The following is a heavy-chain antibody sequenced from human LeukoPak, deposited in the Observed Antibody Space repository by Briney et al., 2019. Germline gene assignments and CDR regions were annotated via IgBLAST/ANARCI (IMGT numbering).Heavy chain of an antibody. CDR3: TAGTGRSDFDY. Sequence: PGGSLRLSCAAFGFTFNNAWMSWVRQAPGKGLEWVGRIKRKGDDGTIDHAAPVKGRFTISRDDSKNTLYLQMNSLKSEDTAVYYCTAGTGRSDFDYWGQGTLVTVSS. D-gene: IGHD3/OR15-3a*01. V-gene: IGHV3-15*01. J-gene: IGHJ4*02. CDR2: IKRKGDDGTI. CDR1: GFTFNNAW.